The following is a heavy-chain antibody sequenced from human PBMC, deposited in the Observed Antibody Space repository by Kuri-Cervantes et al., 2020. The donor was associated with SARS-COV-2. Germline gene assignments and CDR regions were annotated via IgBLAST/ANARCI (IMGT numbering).Heavy chain of an antibody. J-gene: IGHJ4*02. Sequence: GESLKISCAASGFTFSSYAMHWVRQAPGKGLEWVAVTSYDGSNKYYADSVKGRFTISRDNSKNTLYLQMNSLRAEDTAVYYCAREGYSSGGTGGFDYWGQGTLVTVSS. CDR2: TSYDGSNK. CDR3: AREGYSSGGTGGFDY. CDR1: GFTFSSYA. V-gene: IGHV3-30-3*01. D-gene: IGHD6-19*01.